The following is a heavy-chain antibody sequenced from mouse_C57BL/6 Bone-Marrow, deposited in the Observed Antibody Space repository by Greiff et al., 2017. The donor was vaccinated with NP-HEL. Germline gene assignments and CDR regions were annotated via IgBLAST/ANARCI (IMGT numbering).Heavy chain of an antibody. CDR2: IDPNSGGT. V-gene: IGHV1-72*01. D-gene: IGHD1-1*01. J-gene: IGHJ3*01. Sequence: VKLQQPGAELVKPGASVKLSCKASGYTFTSYWMHWVKQRPGRGLEWIGRIDPNSGGTKYNEKFKGKATLTVDKPSSTAYMQLSSLTSEDSAVYYCARVRVTTVVARVYWGQGTLVTVSA. CDR3: ARVRVTTVVARVY. CDR1: GYTFTSYW.